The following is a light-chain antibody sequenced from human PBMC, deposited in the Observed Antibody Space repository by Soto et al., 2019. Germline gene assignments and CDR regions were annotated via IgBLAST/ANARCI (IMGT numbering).Light chain of an antibody. CDR1: QSISSY. CDR3: QQSYTTPVRIT. Sequence: DIQMTQSPSSLSASVGDRVTITCRASQSISSYLNWYQQKPGKAPKLLIYAASSLQGGVPSRFSGSGSGTDFTLTISSLQPEDFATYYCQQSYTTPVRITFGQGTRLEIK. V-gene: IGKV1-39*01. J-gene: IGKJ5*01. CDR2: AAS.